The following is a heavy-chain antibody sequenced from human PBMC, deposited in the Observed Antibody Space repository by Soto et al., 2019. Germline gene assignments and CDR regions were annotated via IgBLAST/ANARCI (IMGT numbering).Heavy chain of an antibody. Sequence: GGSLRLSCAASGFTFSSYAMSWVSQAPGKGLEWVSAISGSGGSTYYADSVKGRFTISRDNSKNTLYLQMNSLRAEDTAVYYCAKDRDITIFGVVIILPVNGFAPGGQGTLVTVSS. CDR2: ISGSGGST. J-gene: IGHJ5*02. CDR1: GFTFSSYA. D-gene: IGHD3-3*01. CDR3: AKDRDITIFGVVIILPVNGFAP. V-gene: IGHV3-23*01.